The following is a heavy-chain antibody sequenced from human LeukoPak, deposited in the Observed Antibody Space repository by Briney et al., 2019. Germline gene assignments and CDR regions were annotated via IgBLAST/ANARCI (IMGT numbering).Heavy chain of an antibody. CDR2: IYSTGII. Sequence: SETLSLTGTVSAVSISSYYWSWIRQAAGKGLEGIGRIYSTGIITYNPSLKSRVTMSVDTSKHQLSLRLISVTAADTAVYYCTRDSGTSGEVKFDPWGQGSLVTVSS. CDR1: AVSISSYY. V-gene: IGHV4-4*07. J-gene: IGHJ5*02. D-gene: IGHD3-10*01. CDR3: TRDSGTSGEVKFDP.